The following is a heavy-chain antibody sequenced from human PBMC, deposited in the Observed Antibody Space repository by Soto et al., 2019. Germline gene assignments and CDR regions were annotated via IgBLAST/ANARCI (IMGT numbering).Heavy chain of an antibody. Sequence: QVQLQESGPGLVKPSGTLSLTCAVSGGSISSSNWWSWVRQPPGKGLEWIGEIYHSGSTNYNPSLTSRVTISVDKSKNQFSLKLSSVTAADTAVYYCARAESSGYYLGYFDYWGQGTLVTVSS. D-gene: IGHD3-22*01. CDR3: ARAESSGYYLGYFDY. CDR1: GGSISSSNW. CDR2: IYHSGST. V-gene: IGHV4-4*02. J-gene: IGHJ4*02.